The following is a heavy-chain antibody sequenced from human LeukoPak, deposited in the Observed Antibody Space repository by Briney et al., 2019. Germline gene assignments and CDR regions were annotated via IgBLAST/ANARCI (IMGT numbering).Heavy chain of an antibody. Sequence: GGSVRLSCTVSGFSFGDFAVSWLRQAPGKGLEWVGFIRSKAYGGTTEYAASVKGRFTISRDDSKSIAYLQMNSLKTEDTAMYYCSRGGGSGRYYFDYWGQGTLVTVSA. V-gene: IGHV3-49*03. CDR1: GFSFGDFA. CDR3: SRGGGSGRYYFDY. D-gene: IGHD6-19*01. CDR2: IRSKAYGGTT. J-gene: IGHJ4*02.